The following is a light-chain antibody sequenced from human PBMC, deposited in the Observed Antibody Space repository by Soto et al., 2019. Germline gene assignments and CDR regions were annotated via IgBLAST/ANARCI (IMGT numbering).Light chain of an antibody. CDR3: QQYGNSPRYS. J-gene: IGKJ2*03. CDR1: QSVSSNY. CDR2: ATS. Sequence: EIVLTQSPGTLSLSPGERVTLSCRASQSVSSNYLAWYQQKPGQAPRLLIYATSSRATGIPDRFSGSGSGTDFTLTISRLEPEDFAVYYCQQYGNSPRYSFGQGTRREIK. V-gene: IGKV3-20*01.